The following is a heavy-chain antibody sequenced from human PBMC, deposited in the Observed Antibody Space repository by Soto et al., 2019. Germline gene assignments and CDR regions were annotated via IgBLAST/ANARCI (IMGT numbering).Heavy chain of an antibody. Sequence: PGGSLRLSCAASGFTFSSYEMNWVRQAPGKGLEWVSYISSSGSTIYYADSVKGRFTISRDNAKNSLYLQMNSLRAEDTAVYYCARPDGIADRPALGWYFDLWGRGTLVTVSS. V-gene: IGHV3-48*03. CDR1: GFTFSSYE. D-gene: IGHD6-6*01. J-gene: IGHJ2*01. CDR2: ISSSGSTI. CDR3: ARPDGIADRPALGWYFDL.